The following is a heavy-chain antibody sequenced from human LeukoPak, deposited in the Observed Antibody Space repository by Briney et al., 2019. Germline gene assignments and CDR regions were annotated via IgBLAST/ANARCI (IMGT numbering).Heavy chain of an antibody. J-gene: IGHJ6*03. D-gene: IGHD3-16*02. CDR3: ARALGYTMPMDV. CDR2: IYYSGGT. CDR1: GGSISSYY. Sequence: PSETLSLTCTVSGGSISSYYWNWIRQPPGKGLEWIGYIYYSGGTDYNPSLKSRVTISEDTSKNQFSLKLDSVTAADTAVYYCARALGYTMPMDVWGNGTTVTVSS. V-gene: IGHV4-59*01.